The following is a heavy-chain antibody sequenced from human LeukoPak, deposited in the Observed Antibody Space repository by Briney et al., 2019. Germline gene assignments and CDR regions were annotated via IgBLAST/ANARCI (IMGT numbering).Heavy chain of an antibody. J-gene: IGHJ4*02. CDR3: APSLWSHLYFDY. Sequence: SGPTLVKPTQTLTLTCTFSGFSLSTHGVGVSWIRQPPGKALEWLGLIYWDNDQRYSPSLQSRVTITKDNSKNQVVLTMTNMDPVDTATYYCAPSLWSHLYFDYWGQGTVVTASS. V-gene: IGHV2-5*02. D-gene: IGHD3-10*01. CDR2: IYWDNDQ. CDR1: GFSLSTHGVG.